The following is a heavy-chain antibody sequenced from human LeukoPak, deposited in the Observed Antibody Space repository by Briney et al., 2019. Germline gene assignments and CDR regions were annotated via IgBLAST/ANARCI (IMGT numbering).Heavy chain of an antibody. Sequence: GGSLRLSCAASGFTFSSYWMHWVRQAPGKGLVWVSRINSDGSSTSYADSVKGRFTISRDNAKNTLYLQMSSLRAEDTAVYYCARVSMGYYENYWGQGTLVIVSS. D-gene: IGHD3-3*01. V-gene: IGHV3-74*01. J-gene: IGHJ4*02. CDR1: GFTFSSYW. CDR2: INSDGSST. CDR3: ARVSMGYYENY.